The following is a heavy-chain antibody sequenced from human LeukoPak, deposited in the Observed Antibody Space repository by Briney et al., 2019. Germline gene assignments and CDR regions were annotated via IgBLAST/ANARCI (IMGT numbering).Heavy chain of an antibody. J-gene: IGHJ4*02. CDR1: GFTFSGYA. V-gene: IGHV3-23*01. Sequence: TGRSLRLSCAASGFTFSGYAIHWVRQAPGKGLDWVSGINADDFRTYYADSVKGRFTISRDNSKNTLSLQLNSLRAEDTAVYYCAKDATRTSGWYYFDHWGQGTLVTVSS. CDR2: INADDFRT. CDR3: AKDATRTSGWYYFDH. D-gene: IGHD6-19*01.